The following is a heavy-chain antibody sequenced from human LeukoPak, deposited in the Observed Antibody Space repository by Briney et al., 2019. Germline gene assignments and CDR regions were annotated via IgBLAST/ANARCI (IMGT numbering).Heavy chain of an antibody. J-gene: IGHJ4*02. D-gene: IGHD3-10*01. CDR2: IYYSGST. CDR1: GGSISSGGYY. Sequence: SQTLSLTCTVSGGSISSGGYYWSWIRQHPGKGLEWIGYIYYSGSTYYNPSLKSRVTISVDTSKNQFSLKLSSVTAADTAVYYCARHYGSGGIWFDYWGQGTLVTVSS. CDR3: ARHYGSGGIWFDY. V-gene: IGHV4-31*03.